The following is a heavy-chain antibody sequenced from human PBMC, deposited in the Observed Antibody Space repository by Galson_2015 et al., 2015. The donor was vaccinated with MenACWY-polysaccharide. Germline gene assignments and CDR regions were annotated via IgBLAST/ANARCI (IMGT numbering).Heavy chain of an antibody. D-gene: IGHD2-15*01. V-gene: IGHV3-53*01. CDR2: IYSGGST. CDR1: GFTVSSNY. CDR3: ARDPYCSGGSCYSELGYFDY. J-gene: IGHJ4*02. Sequence: SLRLSCAASGFTVSSNYMSWVRQAPGKGLEWVSVIYSGGSTYYADSVKGRFTISRDNSKNTLYLQMNSLRAEDTAVYYCARDPYCSGGSCYSELGYFDYWGQGTLVTVSS.